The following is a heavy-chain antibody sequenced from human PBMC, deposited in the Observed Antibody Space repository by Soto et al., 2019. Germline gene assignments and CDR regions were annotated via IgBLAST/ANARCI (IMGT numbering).Heavy chain of an antibody. D-gene: IGHD1-1*01. CDR3: AKVGKSGDVVEYFDS. CDR1: GFTFANFG. V-gene: IGHV3-23*01. CDR2: ISSSGRRT. J-gene: IGHJ4*02. Sequence: GGSLRLSCGTSGFTFANFGMGWVRQAPGKGLYWVSGISSSGRRTYYADSVKGRFTISRDNSKNTLYLQMDSLRGDDTAVYYCAKVGKSGDVVEYFDSWGQGALVTVSS.